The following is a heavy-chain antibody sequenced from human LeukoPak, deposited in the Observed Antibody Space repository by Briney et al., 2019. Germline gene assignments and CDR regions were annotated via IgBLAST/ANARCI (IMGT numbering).Heavy chain of an antibody. V-gene: IGHV4-34*01. D-gene: IGHD5-18*01. CDR1: GGSFSGYY. CDR2: INHSGST. Sequence: PSETLSLTCAVYGGSFSGYYWSWIRQPPGKGLEWIGEINHSGSTNYNPSLKSRVTISVDTSKNQFSLKLSSVTAADTAVYYCARGRRLGYSYGYTYYYYGMDVWGQGTTVTVSS. CDR3: ARGRRLGYSYGYTYYYYGMDV. J-gene: IGHJ6*02.